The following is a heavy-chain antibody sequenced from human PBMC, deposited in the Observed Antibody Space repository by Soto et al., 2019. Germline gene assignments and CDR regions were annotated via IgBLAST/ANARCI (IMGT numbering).Heavy chain of an antibody. CDR2: ISASGAST. D-gene: IGHD6-13*01. Sequence: GGSLRLSCAASGFTFSSYAMSWVRQAPGKGLEWVSGISASGASTYYADSVKGRFTISRDSSKNTLYMQMNSLRAEDTAVYYCAKDQIASAGLYWYFDLWGRGTLVTVSS. CDR1: GFTFSSYA. J-gene: IGHJ2*01. V-gene: IGHV3-23*01. CDR3: AKDQIASAGLYWYFDL.